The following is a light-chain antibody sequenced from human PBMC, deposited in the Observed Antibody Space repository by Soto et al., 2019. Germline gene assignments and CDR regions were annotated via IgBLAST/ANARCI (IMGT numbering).Light chain of an antibody. CDR2: GAS. CDR3: QQYDNWPPYT. V-gene: IGKV3-15*01. CDR1: QSVNSN. J-gene: IGKJ2*01. Sequence: EVVMTQSPATLSVSPGERATLSCRASQSVNSNLAWYQQKPGQAPRLLIYGASTRATGVPARFSGSGSGTEFTLTISSLQSEDFAVYYCQQYDNWPPYTFGQATKLEIK.